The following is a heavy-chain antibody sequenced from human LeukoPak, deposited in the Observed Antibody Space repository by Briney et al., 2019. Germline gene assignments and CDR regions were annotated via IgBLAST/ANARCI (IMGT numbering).Heavy chain of an antibody. D-gene: IGHD1-26*01. J-gene: IGHJ4*02. CDR3: ARDPGWLIVGATTFDY. CDR1: GYTFTSYY. V-gene: IGHV1-46*01. CDR2: INPSGGST. Sequence: ASAKVSCKASGYTFTSYYMHWVRQAPGQGLEWMGIINPSGGSTSYAQKFQGRVTMTRDTSTSTVYMELSSLRSEDTAVYYCARDPGWLIVGATTFDYWGQGTLVTVSS.